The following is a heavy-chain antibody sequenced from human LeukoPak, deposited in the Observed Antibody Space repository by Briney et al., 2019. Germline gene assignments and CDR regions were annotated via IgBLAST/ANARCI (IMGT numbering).Heavy chain of an antibody. CDR2: IRYDGSNK. Sequence: PGGSLRLSCAASGFTFSTYGMLWVRQAPGQGPEWVALIRYDGSNKYYADSVKGRFTISRDNSKNTLYLQMNSLRVEDTAMYYCAKAGTQQWLLFVGVYWGQGALVTVS. V-gene: IGHV3-30*02. CDR1: GFTFSTYG. CDR3: AKAGTQQWLLFVGVY. D-gene: IGHD6-19*01. J-gene: IGHJ4*02.